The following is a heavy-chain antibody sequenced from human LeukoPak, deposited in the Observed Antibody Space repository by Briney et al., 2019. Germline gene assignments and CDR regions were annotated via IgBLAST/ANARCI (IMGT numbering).Heavy chain of an antibody. CDR1: GFSFSVYW. CDR3: ARSARPGYYYYYMDV. Sequence: GGSLRLSCAASGFSFSVYWMHWVRQAPGKGLEWVSGINWNGGSTGYADSVKGRFTISRDNAKNSLYLQMNSLRAEDTALYYCARSARPGYYYYYMDVWGKGTTVTVSS. J-gene: IGHJ6*03. D-gene: IGHD6-6*01. V-gene: IGHV3-20*04. CDR2: INWNGGST.